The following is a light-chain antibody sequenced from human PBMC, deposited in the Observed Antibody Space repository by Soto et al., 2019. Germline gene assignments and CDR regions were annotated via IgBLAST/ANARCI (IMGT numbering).Light chain of an antibody. CDR3: QQCATSPLT. V-gene: IGKV3-20*01. Sequence: EIVLTQAPGTLSLSPGERATLSCRASQTIINNYLAWYQQKPGQAPRLLIHDASSRATGIPDRFSGSGSGTDFTLTISRLEPEDSAVYYCQQCATSPLTFGQGTKVEI. CDR1: QTIINNY. J-gene: IGKJ1*01. CDR2: DAS.